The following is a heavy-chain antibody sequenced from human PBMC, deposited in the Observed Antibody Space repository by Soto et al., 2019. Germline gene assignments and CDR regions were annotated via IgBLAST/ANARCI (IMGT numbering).Heavy chain of an antibody. Sequence: SETLSLTCSVSGGSIISSSYYWVWIRQPPGKGLEWIGSIYYSGSTYYNPSLKSRVTISVDTSKNQFSLKLSSVTAADTAVYYCASQNYYYYGMDVWGQGTTVTVSS. J-gene: IGHJ6*02. CDR2: IYYSGST. CDR3: ASQNYYYYGMDV. V-gene: IGHV4-39*01. CDR1: GGSIISSSYY.